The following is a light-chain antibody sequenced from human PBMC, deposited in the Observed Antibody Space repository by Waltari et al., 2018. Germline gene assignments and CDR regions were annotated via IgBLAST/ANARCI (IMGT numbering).Light chain of an antibody. CDR2: KAS. J-gene: IGKJ1*01. CDR1: QGIRYD. V-gene: IGKV1-17*01. CDR3: QQYNSYSRT. Sequence: IQMTQSPSSLSASVGDRVTITCRASQGIRYDLGWYQQKPGKAPKLLIYKASSLESGVPSRFSGSGSGTEFTLTISSLQPDDFATYYCQQYNSYSRTFGQGTKVEIK.